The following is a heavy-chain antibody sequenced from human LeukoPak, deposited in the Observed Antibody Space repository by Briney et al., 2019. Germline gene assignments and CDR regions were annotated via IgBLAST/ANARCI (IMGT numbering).Heavy chain of an antibody. Sequence: GASVKVSCKASGYTFTDYYVHWVRQAPGQGLEWMGWINPHSGGTNFAQKFQGRVTMTRDTSISTVYMELSSLRSDDTAVYYCARDRRIGIAVAGGVDPWGQGTLVTVSS. D-gene: IGHD6-19*01. CDR2: INPHSGGT. J-gene: IGHJ5*02. CDR1: GYTFTDYY. V-gene: IGHV1-2*02. CDR3: ARDRRIGIAVAGGVDP.